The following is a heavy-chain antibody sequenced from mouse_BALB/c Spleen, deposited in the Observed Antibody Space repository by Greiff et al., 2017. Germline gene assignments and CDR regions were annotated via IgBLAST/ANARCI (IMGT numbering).Heavy chain of an antibody. CDR2: VNPNNGGT. Sequence: EVKLVESGPYLVKPGASVKISCKASGYSFTGYYMHWVKQSHGKSLEWIGRVNPNNGGTSYNQKFKGKAILTVDKSSSTAYMELRSLTSEDSAVYYCARGGSYGNYVGNAMDYWGQGTSVTVSS. CDR3: ARGGSYGNYVGNAMDY. J-gene: IGHJ4*01. CDR1: GYSFTGYY. D-gene: IGHD2-1*01. V-gene: IGHV1-26*01.